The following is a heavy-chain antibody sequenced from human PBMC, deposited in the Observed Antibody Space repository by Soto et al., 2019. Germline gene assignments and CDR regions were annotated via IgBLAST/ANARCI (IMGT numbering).Heavy chain of an antibody. D-gene: IGHD6-19*01. Sequence: EVQLVESGGGSVQPGGSLRLSCAASGFTFSDHYMDWVRQAPGKGLEWVGRTRNKANSYTTEYAASVKGRFTISRDDSKNSLYLQMNSLKTEDTAVYYCVSGIAVAGPGSFDYWGQGTLVTVSS. CDR3: VSGIAVAGPGSFDY. CDR2: TRNKANSYTT. J-gene: IGHJ4*02. V-gene: IGHV3-72*01. CDR1: GFTFSDHY.